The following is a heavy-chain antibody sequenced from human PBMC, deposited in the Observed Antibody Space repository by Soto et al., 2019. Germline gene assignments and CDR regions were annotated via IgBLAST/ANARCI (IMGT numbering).Heavy chain of an antibody. CDR3: ARGESSSWHWAYYFDY. Sequence: SETLSLTCTVSGGSISSYYWSWIRQPPGKGLEWIGYIYYSGSTNYNPSLKSRVTISVDTSKNQFSLKLSSVTAADTAVYYCARGESSSWHWAYYFDYWGQGTLVTVSS. CDR2: IYYSGST. J-gene: IGHJ4*02. CDR1: GGSISSYY. D-gene: IGHD6-13*01. V-gene: IGHV4-59*01.